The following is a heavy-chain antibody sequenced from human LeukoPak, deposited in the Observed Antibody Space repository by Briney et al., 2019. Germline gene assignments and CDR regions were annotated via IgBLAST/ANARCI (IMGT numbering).Heavy chain of an antibody. D-gene: IGHD4-17*01. CDR1: RFPFSSYW. CDR2: INGDGSIT. V-gene: IGHV3-74*01. Sequence: NPGGSLRLSCAASRFPFSSYWMHWVRQAPGKGLVWVSRINGDGSITTYADSVKGRFTISRDNAKNMLYLQLDSLTAGDTAVYHCARTTYGSPCAFDLWGQGTLVTVSS. J-gene: IGHJ5*02. CDR3: ARTTYGSPCAFDL.